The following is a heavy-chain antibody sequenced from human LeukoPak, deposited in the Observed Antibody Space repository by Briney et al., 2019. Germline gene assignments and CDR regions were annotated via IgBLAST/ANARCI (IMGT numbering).Heavy chain of an antibody. J-gene: IGHJ4*02. CDR2: IWYDGSNK. D-gene: IGHD2-21*02. V-gene: IGHV3-33*03. CDR1: GFTFSSYG. Sequence: GGSLRLSCAASGFTFSSYGMHWVRQAPGKGLEWVAVIWYDGSNKYYADSVKGRFTISRDNAKNSLYLQMNSLRAEDTAVYYCASLVSGDYDYWGQGTLVTVSS. CDR3: ASLVSGDYDY.